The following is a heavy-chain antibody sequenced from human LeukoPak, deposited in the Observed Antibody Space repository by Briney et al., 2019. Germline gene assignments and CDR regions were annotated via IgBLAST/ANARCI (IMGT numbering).Heavy chain of an antibody. CDR3: ARQPWIQLWLIDY. Sequence: SETLSLTCAVYGGSFSGYYWSWIRQPPGKGLEWIGEINHSGSTNYNPSLKSRVTISVDTSKNQLSLKLSSVTAADTAVYYCARQPWIQLWLIDYWGQGTLVTVSS. D-gene: IGHD5-18*01. V-gene: IGHV4-34*01. CDR2: INHSGST. CDR1: GGSFSGYY. J-gene: IGHJ4*02.